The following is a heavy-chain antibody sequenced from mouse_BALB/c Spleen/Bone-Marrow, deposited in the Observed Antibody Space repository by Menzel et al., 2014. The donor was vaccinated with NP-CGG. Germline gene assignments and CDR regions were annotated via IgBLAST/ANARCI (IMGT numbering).Heavy chain of an antibody. CDR1: GYAFTNYY. D-gene: IGHD4-1*01. CDR3: TRFWDEAY. CDR2: INPRNGGT. V-gene: IGHV1S16*01. Sequence: QVQLQQSGAELVKPGASVKLSCKASGYAFTNYYMYWVKQRPGQGLEWIGEINPRNGGTNFNEKFKRKATLTVDKSSSTAYMKLNSLTSEDSAVYNCTRFWDEAYWGQGTLVTVSA. J-gene: IGHJ3*01.